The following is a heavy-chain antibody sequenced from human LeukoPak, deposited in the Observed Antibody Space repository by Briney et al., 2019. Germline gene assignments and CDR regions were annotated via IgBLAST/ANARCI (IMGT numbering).Heavy chain of an antibody. Sequence: PSETLSLTCTVSGGSISSYYWSWIRQPPGKGLEWIGYISYGGATRYNPSLRRRVTISVDSPKNDLSLTLSSLTAADTALYYCARHGGTLDYFDYWRPGSQVAVPS. V-gene: IGHV4-59*08. CDR2: ISYGGAT. CDR1: GGSISSYY. J-gene: IGHJ4*02. CDR3: ARHGGTLDYFDY. D-gene: IGHD1-26*01.